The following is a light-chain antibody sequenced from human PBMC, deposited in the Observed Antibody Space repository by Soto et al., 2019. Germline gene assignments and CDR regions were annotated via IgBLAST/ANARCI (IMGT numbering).Light chain of an antibody. CDR3: QQYNSYSHT. V-gene: IGKV1-17*01. J-gene: IGKJ5*01. CDR1: QGIRND. CDR2: AAS. Sequence: DIQMTQSPSSLSASVGERVTITCRVTQGIRNDLVCSQQKRGKGPKRLIYAASSLESGVPSRLSGSGSGKEFTPTIISLQLDDFATYYCQQYNSYSHTFGQGTRLEIK.